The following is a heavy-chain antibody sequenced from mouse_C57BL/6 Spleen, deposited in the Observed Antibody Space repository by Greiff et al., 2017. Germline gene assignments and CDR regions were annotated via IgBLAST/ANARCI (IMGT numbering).Heavy chain of an antibody. CDR1: GYAFTNYL. Sequence: VQLQESGAELVRPGTSVKVSCKASGYAFTNYLIEWVKQRPGQGLEWIGVINPGSGGTNYNEKFKGKATLTADKSSSTAYMQLSSLTSEDSAVYFCARWTGDYFDYWGQGTTLTVSS. D-gene: IGHD4-1*01. CDR2: INPGSGGT. J-gene: IGHJ2*01. V-gene: IGHV1-54*01. CDR3: ARWTGDYFDY.